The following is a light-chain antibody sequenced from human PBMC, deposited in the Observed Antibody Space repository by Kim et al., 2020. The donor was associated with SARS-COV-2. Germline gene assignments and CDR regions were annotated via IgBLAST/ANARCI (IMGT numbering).Light chain of an antibody. J-gene: IGKJ1*01. CDR3: QQYNNWPPWT. CDR1: QSVNSN. Sequence: VSPGERVTRSCRASQSVNSNLAWYQQKPGQAPRLLIYGASTRATDIPVRFTGSGSGTEFTLTISSLQSEDFAVYYCQQYNNWPPWTFGQGTKLEI. CDR2: GAS. V-gene: IGKV3-15*01.